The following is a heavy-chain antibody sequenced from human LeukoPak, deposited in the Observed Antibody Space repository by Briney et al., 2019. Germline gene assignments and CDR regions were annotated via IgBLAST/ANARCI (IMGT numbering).Heavy chain of an antibody. CDR1: GFTFSSYA. J-gene: IGHJ4*02. CDR2: ISGSGGST. Sequence: AGGSLRLSCAASGFTFSSYAMSWVRQAPGKGLKWVSAISGSGGSTYYADSVKGRFTISRDNSKNTLYLQMNSLRAEDTAVYYCAKGASSHFGGDFDYWGQGTLVTVSS. D-gene: IGHD6-13*01. CDR3: AKGASSHFGGDFDY. V-gene: IGHV3-23*01.